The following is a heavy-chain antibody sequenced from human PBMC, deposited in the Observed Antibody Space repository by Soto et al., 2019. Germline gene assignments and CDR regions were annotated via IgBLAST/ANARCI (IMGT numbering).Heavy chain of an antibody. V-gene: IGHV4-34*01. J-gene: IGHJ5*02. CDR1: GGSFSGYY. CDR3: ARGNWFYP. CDR2: INHSGST. Sequence: QVQLQQWGAGLLKPSETLSLTCAVYGGSFSGYYWSWIRQPPGKGLEWIGEINHSGSTNYNPSLKRRVTISVDTSKNQFSLKLSSVTAADTAVYYCARGNWFYPWGQGTLVTVSS.